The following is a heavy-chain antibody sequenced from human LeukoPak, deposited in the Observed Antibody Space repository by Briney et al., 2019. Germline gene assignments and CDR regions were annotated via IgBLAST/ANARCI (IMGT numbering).Heavy chain of an antibody. CDR1: GYTFTSYG. D-gene: IGHD6-6*01. CDR2: ISAYNGNT. CDR3: ARYLRYSSSSGEGFDY. Sequence: ASVKVSCKASGYTFTSYGISWVRQAPGQGLERMGWISAYNGNTNYAQKLQGRVTMTTDTSTSTAYMELRSLRSDDTAVYYCARYLRYSSSSGEGFDYWGQGTLVTVSS. V-gene: IGHV1-18*01. J-gene: IGHJ4*02.